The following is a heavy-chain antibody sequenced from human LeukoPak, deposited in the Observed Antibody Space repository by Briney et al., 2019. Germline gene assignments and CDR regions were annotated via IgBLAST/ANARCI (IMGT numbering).Heavy chain of an antibody. CDR3: TTDRAGTQSWVEFDL. CDR2: IYTSGST. J-gene: IGHJ5*02. CDR1: GFSVSSTY. V-gene: IGHV3-66*03. Sequence: GGSLRLSCAASGFSVSSTYMSWVRQAPGKGLEWVSLIYTSGSTFYADSVMGRFTISRDNSKNTLFLQMNSLRAEDSAVYYCTTDRAGTQSWVEFDLWGQGTLVTVSS. D-gene: IGHD3-10*01.